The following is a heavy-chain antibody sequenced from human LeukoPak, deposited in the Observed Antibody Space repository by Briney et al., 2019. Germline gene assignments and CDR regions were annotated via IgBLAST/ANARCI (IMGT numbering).Heavy chain of an antibody. V-gene: IGHV4-59*01. CDR2: IYYSGST. Sequence: SGTLSLTCTVSGDSISNYYWSWIRQPPGKGLEWIGYIYYSGSTNYNPSLKSRVTISVDTSKNQFSLKLSSVTAADTAVYYCARGVTVVTPINWFDPWGQGTLVTVSS. CDR3: ARGVTVVTPINWFDP. J-gene: IGHJ5*02. CDR1: GDSISNYY. D-gene: IGHD4-23*01.